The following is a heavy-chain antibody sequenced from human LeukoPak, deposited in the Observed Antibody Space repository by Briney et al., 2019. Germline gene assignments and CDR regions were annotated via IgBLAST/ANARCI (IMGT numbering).Heavy chain of an antibody. V-gene: IGHV3-64D*06. J-gene: IGHJ5*02. CDR2: ISSNGGST. CDR1: GFTFSSYA. CDR3: IGSGYVEEA. D-gene: IGHD5-12*01. Sequence: GGSVRLSCSVSGFTFSSYAMHWVRQAPGKGLEYVSAISSNGGSTYYADSVKGRFTISRDNSKNTLYLQMSSLRAEDAAVYYCIGSGYVEEAWGQGTLVTVSS.